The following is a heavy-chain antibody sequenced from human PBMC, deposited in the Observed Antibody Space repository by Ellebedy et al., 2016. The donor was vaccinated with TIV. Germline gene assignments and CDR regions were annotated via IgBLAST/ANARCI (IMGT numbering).Heavy chain of an antibody. Sequence: GESLKISXAASGFVFTNAWLNWVRQTPGKRLEWVGRIKSKADGETTDLLAPVKGRFSISRDDSTNTLYLQMNSLKTEDTGVYYCTTGGYGSGSEYWGQGVLVTVSS. V-gene: IGHV3-15*07. CDR3: TTGGYGSGSEY. CDR2: IKSKADGETT. J-gene: IGHJ4*02. D-gene: IGHD3-10*01. CDR1: GFVFTNAW.